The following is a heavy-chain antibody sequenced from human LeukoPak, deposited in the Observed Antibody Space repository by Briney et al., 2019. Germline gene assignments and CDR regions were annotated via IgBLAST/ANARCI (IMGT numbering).Heavy chain of an antibody. CDR2: ISGSGGST. V-gene: IGHV3-23*01. CDR1: GFTFSSYA. D-gene: IGHD6-13*01. Sequence: GGSLRLSCAASGFTFSSYAMSWVRQVPGKGLEWVSAISGSGGSTYYADSVKGRFTISRDNSKNTLYLQMNSLRAEDTAVYYCAKGVLSAYQQQLLPLPYFDYWGQGTLVTVSS. CDR3: AKGVLSAYQQQLLPLPYFDY. J-gene: IGHJ4*02.